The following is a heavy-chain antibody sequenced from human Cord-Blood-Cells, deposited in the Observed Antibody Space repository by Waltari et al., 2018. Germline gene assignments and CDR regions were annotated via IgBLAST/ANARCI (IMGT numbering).Heavy chain of an antibody. V-gene: IGHV4-39*01. CDR2: IYYSGST. CDR3: ARRVRDGHYNWFDP. CDR1: GGSISSSSYY. J-gene: IGHJ5*02. Sequence: QLQLQESGPGLVKPSETLSLTCTVSGGSISSSSYYWGWIRQPPGKGLEWIGGIYYSGSTYYNPSPRSGVTISVDTSRNQFSLQLSSVTAADTAVYYCARRVRDGHYNWFDPWGQGTLVTVSS.